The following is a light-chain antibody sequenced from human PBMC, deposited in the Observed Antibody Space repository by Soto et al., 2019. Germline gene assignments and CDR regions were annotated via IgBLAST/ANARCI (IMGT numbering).Light chain of an antibody. Sequence: DIVMTQSPRSLPVTPGEPASISCRSSQSLLHSNGHNFLNWYLQTPGRSPQLLLDVGSSRSSGGPDWFGGSGSGTDFTLRISRVEAEDVWVYYCMQGLHTPWTFGQGTKVEIK. CDR2: VGS. J-gene: IGKJ1*01. CDR1: QSLLHSNGHNF. V-gene: IGKV2-28*01. CDR3: MQGLHTPWT.